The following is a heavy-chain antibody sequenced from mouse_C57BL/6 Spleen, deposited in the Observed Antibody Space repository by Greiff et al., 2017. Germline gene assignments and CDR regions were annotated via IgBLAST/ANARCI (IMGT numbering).Heavy chain of an antibody. CDR3: TTSSGGSYFDY. Sequence: EVQRVESGAELVRPGASVKLSCTASGFNIKDDYMHWVKQRPEQGLEWIGWIDPENGDTEYASKFQGKATITADTSSNTAYLQLSSLTSEDTAVYYCTTSSGGSYFDYWGQGTTLTVSS. CDR2: IDPENGDT. V-gene: IGHV14-4*01. J-gene: IGHJ2*01. CDR1: GFNIKDDY. D-gene: IGHD1-1*02.